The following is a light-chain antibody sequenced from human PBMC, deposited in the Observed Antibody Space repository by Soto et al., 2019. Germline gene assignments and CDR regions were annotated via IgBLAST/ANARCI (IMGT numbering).Light chain of an antibody. V-gene: IGLV2-14*01. CDR1: SSDIGGYNY. CDR2: EVS. CDR3: SSYTTSSTHV. Sequence: QSALTQPASVSGSPGQSITISCTGTSSDIGGYNYVSWYQHHPGKVPKLMLYEVSNRPSGVSNRFSGSKSVNTASLTISGLQAEDEADYFCSSYTTSSTHVFGTGTKLTVL. J-gene: IGLJ1*01.